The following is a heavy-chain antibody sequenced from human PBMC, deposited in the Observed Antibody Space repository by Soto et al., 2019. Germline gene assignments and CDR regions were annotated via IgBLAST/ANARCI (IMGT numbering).Heavy chain of an antibody. V-gene: IGHV3-23*01. J-gene: IGHJ5*01. CDR1: GFTFTSFA. CDR2: TSGSGART. CDR3: VKNREDFGYSNFLDS. Sequence: PGGSLRLSCAASGFTFTSFAMSWVRQAPGKGLEWVSGTSGSGARTYYGASVKGRFTIYRDNSENTVFLQMNNLRADDTAIYYCVKNREDFGYSNFLDSWGQGTLVTVSS. D-gene: IGHD4-4*01.